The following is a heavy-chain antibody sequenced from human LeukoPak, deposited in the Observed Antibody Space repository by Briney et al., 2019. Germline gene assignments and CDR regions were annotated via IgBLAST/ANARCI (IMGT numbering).Heavy chain of an antibody. Sequence: PSETLSLTCAVSRGSMSSGTYYWGWLRQSPGKGLEWIGSIYYSGSTIHNLSLKSRVTISVDTSKNHFSLKLTSVTDADTAVYYCARHLRGGSYGWFDPWGQGTLVIVSS. CDR3: ARHLRGGSYGWFDP. J-gene: IGHJ5*02. CDR1: RGSMSSGTYY. CDR2: IYYSGST. D-gene: IGHD1-26*01. V-gene: IGHV4-39*01.